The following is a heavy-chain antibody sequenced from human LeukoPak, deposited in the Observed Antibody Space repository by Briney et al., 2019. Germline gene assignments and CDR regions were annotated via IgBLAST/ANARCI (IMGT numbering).Heavy chain of an antibody. Sequence: PGGSLRLSCAASGFTFSSYAMSWVRQAPGKGLEWVSAISGSGGSTYYADSVKGRFTISRDNAKNSLYLQMNSLRAEDTAVYYCAREGRGRGTYYFDYWGQGTLVTVSS. D-gene: IGHD3-16*01. CDR2: ISGSGGST. J-gene: IGHJ4*02. V-gene: IGHV3-23*01. CDR1: GFTFSSYA. CDR3: AREGRGRGTYYFDY.